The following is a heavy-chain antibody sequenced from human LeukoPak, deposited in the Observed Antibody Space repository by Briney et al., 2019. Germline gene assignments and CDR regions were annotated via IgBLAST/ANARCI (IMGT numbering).Heavy chain of an antibody. V-gene: IGHV5-51*01. D-gene: IGHD3-3*01. J-gene: IGHJ4*02. CDR3: ARQNDFRLDY. Sequence: GESLKISCKGSGYDFSAYWIGWVRQMPGKGLEWMGIIYPGDFDTRYSPSLQGQVTISVDTSIGTAYLQWSSLKASDTAIYYCARQNDFRLDYWGQGTLVTVSS. CDR1: GYDFSAYW. CDR2: IYPGDFDT.